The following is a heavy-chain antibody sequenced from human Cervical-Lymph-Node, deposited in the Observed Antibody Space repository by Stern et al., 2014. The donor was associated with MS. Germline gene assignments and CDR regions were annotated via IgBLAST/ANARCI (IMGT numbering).Heavy chain of an antibody. J-gene: IGHJ4*02. CDR1: EYSFTSYW. D-gene: IGHD6-13*01. V-gene: IGHV5-51*01. Sequence: EMQLVESGAEVKKPGESLKISCQGSEYSFTSYWIGWVRQLPGQGLEWMGIIHPVDSDTRYSPSFQGQVTISADKSIRTAYLQWRSLKSSDTAMYYCARHNAAGTGFDYWGQGTLVTVSS. CDR2: IHPVDSDT. CDR3: ARHNAAGTGFDY.